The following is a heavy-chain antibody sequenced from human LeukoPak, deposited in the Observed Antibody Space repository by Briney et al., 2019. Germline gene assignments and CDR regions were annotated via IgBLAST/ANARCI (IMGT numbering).Heavy chain of an antibody. CDR1: GGPISSSNW. J-gene: IGHJ4*02. Sequence: SGTLSLTCAVSGGPISSSNWWSWVRQPPGKGLEWIGEINHSGSTNYNPSLKSRVTISVDTSKNQFSLKLSSVTAADTAVYYCARRSPRITMVRGCFDYWGQGTLVTVSS. D-gene: IGHD3-10*01. CDR3: ARRSPRITMVRGCFDY. CDR2: INHSGST. V-gene: IGHV4-4*02.